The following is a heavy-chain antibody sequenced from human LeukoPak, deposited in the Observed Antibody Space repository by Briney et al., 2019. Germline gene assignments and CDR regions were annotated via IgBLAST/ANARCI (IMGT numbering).Heavy chain of an antibody. CDR2: INPSGGST. D-gene: IGHD5-18*01. Sequence: ASVKVSCKASGYTFTSYYMHWVRQAPGQGLEWMGIINPSGGSTIYAQKFQGRVTMTEDTSTDTAYMELSSLRSEDTAVYYCATGRRYSYGPWYYFDYWGQGTLVTVSS. CDR3: ATGRRYSYGPWYYFDY. V-gene: IGHV1-46*01. CDR1: GYTFTSYY. J-gene: IGHJ4*02.